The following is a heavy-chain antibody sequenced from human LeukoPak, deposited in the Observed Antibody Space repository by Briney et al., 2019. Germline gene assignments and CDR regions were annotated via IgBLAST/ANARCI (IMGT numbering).Heavy chain of an antibody. J-gene: IGHJ4*02. Sequence: SETLSLTCAVSGGSITTKNWWIWVRQPPGRGLEWIGEIYHSGSTNYHPSLKSRLTISRDKSKNQFSLKLSSVTAADTAVYYCARDRQQLVRGDHFDYWGQGTLVTVSS. V-gene: IGHV4-4*02. D-gene: IGHD6-13*01. CDR2: IYHSGST. CDR3: ARDRQQLVRGDHFDY. CDR1: GGSITTKNW.